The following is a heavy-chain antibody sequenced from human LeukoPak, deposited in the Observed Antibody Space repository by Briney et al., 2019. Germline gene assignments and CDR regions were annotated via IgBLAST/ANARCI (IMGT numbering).Heavy chain of an antibody. V-gene: IGHV3-53*01. D-gene: IGHD5-24*01. Sequence: GGSLRLSCAASGFTVSSNYMSWVRQAPGKGLEWVSVIHTGGSTYYADSVKGRFTISRDTSNNTLYLQTNSLRADDTAVYYCAREGKWLQLRYFDYWGQGTLVTVSS. J-gene: IGHJ4*02. CDR1: GFTVSSNY. CDR3: AREGKWLQLRYFDY. CDR2: IHTGGST.